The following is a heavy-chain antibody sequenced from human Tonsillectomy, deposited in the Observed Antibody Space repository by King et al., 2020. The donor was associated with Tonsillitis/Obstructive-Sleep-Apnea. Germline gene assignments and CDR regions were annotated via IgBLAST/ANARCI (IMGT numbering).Heavy chain of an antibody. J-gene: IGHJ6*03. Sequence: VQLVESGGGLVKPGGSLRLSCAASGFTFSSYSMNWVRQAPGKGLEWVSSISSSSSYIYYADSVKGRFTISRDNAKNSLYLQMNSRRAEDTAVYYCAREREEELPRYYMYVWGKGTTGTVSS. CDR1: GFTFSSYS. D-gene: IGHD2-21*01. V-gene: IGHV3-21*01. CDR3: AREREEELPRYYMYV. CDR2: ISSSSSYI.